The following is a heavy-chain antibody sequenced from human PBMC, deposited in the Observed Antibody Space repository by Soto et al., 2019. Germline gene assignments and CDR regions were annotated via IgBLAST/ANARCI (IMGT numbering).Heavy chain of an antibody. J-gene: IGHJ4*02. CDR1: GGSFSGYY. D-gene: IGHD2-15*01. V-gene: IGHV4-34*01. CDR3: ARAASRYCSRGSCYSGCAY. Sequence: PSETLSLTCAVYGGSFSGYYWSCIRQPPGKGLEWIGEINHSGSTNYNPSLKSRVTISVDTSKNQFSLKLSSVTAADTAVYYCARAASRYCSRGSCYSGCAYWDQVSL. CDR2: INHSGST.